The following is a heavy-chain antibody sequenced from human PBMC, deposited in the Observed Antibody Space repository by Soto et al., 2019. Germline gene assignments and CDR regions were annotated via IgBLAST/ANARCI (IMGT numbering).Heavy chain of an antibody. Sequence: SETLSLTCTVSGDSVNSHYWSWIRQPPGKALEWIGYLYYSGGTNYNPSLQGRVTISVDTSQNQFSLKLNSVSAADTAVYYCARFASGHSGGDYYYDYMDVWGKGTTVTVSS. J-gene: IGHJ6*03. CDR3: ARFASGHSGGDYYYDYMDV. CDR2: LYYSGGT. CDR1: GDSVNSHY. D-gene: IGHD3-3*01. V-gene: IGHV4-59*02.